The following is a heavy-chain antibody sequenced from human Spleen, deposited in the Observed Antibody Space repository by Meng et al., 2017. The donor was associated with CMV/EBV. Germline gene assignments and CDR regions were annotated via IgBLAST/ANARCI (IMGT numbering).Heavy chain of an antibody. CDR3: ARDRVVPAANYYYGMDV. J-gene: IGHJ6*02. D-gene: IGHD2-2*01. CDR2: ISSSGSTI. V-gene: IGHV3-48*03. Sequence: GESLKISCAASGFTFSSYEMNWVRQAPGKGLEWVSYISSSGSTIYYADSVKGRFTISRDNSKNTLYLQMNSLRAEDTAVYYCARDRVVPAANYYYGMDVWGQGTTVTVSS. CDR1: GFTFSSYE.